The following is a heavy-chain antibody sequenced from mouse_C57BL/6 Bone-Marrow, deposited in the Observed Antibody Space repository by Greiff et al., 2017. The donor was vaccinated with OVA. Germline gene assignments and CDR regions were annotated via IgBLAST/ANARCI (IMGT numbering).Heavy chain of an antibody. CDR1: GFTFSDYY. Sequence: EVQRVESGGGLVQPGGSLKLSCAASGFTFSDYYMYWVRQTPEKRLEWVAYISNGGGSTYYPDTVKGRFAISRDNAKNTLYLQMSRLKSEDTAMYYCARHGYLAYWGQGTLVTVSA. V-gene: IGHV5-12*01. D-gene: IGHD5-1-1*01. J-gene: IGHJ3*01. CDR3: ARHGYLAY. CDR2: ISNGGGST.